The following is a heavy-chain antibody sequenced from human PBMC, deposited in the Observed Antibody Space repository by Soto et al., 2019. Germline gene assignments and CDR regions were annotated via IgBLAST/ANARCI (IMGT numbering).Heavy chain of an antibody. CDR3: ARGGLYYYYCGMDV. V-gene: IGHV3-30-3*01. CDR1: GFTFSSYA. Sequence: QVQLVESGGGVVQPGRSLRLSCAASGFTFSSYAMHWVRQAPGKGLEWVAVISYDGSNKYYADSVKGRFTISRDNSKNTLYLQMNGLRAEDTAVYYCARGGLYYYYCGMDVWGQGTTVTVSS. CDR2: ISYDGSNK. J-gene: IGHJ6*02.